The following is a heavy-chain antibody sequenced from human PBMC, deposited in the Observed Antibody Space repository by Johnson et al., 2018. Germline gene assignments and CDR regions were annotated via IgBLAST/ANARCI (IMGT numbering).Heavy chain of an antibody. J-gene: IGHJ3*02. CDR3: AKDEGGGGAFYI. D-gene: IGHD3-16*01. Sequence: QVQLVQSGGGLVQPGRSLRLSCAASGFTFSSYGMHWVRQAPGKGLEWVAVISYDGSNKYYADSVKGRFTISRDNSKNTLYLQMNSLRAEDTAVYYCAKDEGGGGAFYIWGQGTMVTVSS. CDR2: ISYDGSNK. CDR1: GFTFSSYG. V-gene: IGHV3-30*18.